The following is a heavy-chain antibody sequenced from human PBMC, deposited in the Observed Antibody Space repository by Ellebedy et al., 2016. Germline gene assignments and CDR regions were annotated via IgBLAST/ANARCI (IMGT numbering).Heavy chain of an antibody. V-gene: IGHV4-59*08. CDR1: GDSITTHF. J-gene: IGHJ4*02. Sequence: SETLSLTCSVTGDSITTHFWSWIRQPPGKGLEWIGYIDYSGSATYNSSLESRVSISMDTPKNHFSLRLRSVTAADTAVYYCATYNMGRLDHWGQGTLVTVSS. CDR2: IDYSGSA. CDR3: ATYNMGRLDH. D-gene: IGHD1-1*01.